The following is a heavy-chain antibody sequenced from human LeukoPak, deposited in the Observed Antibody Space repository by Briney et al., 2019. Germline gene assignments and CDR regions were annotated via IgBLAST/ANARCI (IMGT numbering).Heavy chain of an antibody. D-gene: IGHD3-22*01. CDR2: IWHDGNYK. CDR3: ARDSDHYDSSAYSFRGGLHYDF. CDR1: GLTLSNCN. J-gene: IGHJ4*02. V-gene: IGHV3-33*01. Sequence: PGGSLRLSCVASGLTLSNCNMHWVRHAPGRGVEGVAVIWHDGNYKYYVDSVKGRFTSSRENSKISVYLQMHTLGAEDTAVYSCARDSDHYDSSAYSFRGGLHYDFWGRGPLVPVSP.